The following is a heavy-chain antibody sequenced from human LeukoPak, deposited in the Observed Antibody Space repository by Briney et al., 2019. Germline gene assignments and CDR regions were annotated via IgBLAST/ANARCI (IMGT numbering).Heavy chain of an antibody. CDR1: VYTFTSYG. V-gene: IGHV1-18*01. Sequence: ASVKVSCRASVYTFTSYGISWVRQAPGQGLEWMGWISAYNGNTNYAQKLQGRVTMTTDTSTSTAYMELRSLRSDDTAVYYCAREGDITGTTVYFDYWGQGTLVTVSS. J-gene: IGHJ4*02. CDR2: ISAYNGNT. CDR3: AREGDITGTTVYFDY. D-gene: IGHD1-7*01.